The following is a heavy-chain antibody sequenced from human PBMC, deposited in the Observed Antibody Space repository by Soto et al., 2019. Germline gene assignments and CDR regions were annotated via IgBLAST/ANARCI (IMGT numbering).Heavy chain of an antibody. V-gene: IGHV5-51*01. J-gene: IGHJ6*03. CDR3: ARHPRYGGYSNYYYYYYMDV. Sequence: PGESLKISCKGSGYSFTSYWIGWVRQMPGKGLEWMGIIYPGDSDTRYSPSFQGQVTISADKSISTAYLQWSSLKASDTAMYYCARHPRYGGYSNYYYYYYMDVWGKGTTVTVSS. D-gene: IGHD4-4*01. CDR1: GYSFTSYW. CDR2: IYPGDSDT.